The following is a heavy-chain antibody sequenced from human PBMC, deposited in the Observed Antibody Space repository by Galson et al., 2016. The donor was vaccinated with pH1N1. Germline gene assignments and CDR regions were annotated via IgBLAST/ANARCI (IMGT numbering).Heavy chain of an antibody. CDR1: GGSISSRY. CDR3: ARGWNLDAFDI. CDR2: VYTSGRT. V-gene: IGHV4-4*07. D-gene: IGHD1-1*01. J-gene: IGHJ3*02. Sequence: ETLSLPCTVSGGSISSRYWSWIRQPAGKGLEWIGRVYTSGRTDSSPSLKSRVTMSMDTSNSQFSMILNSVTAADTAVYYCARGWNLDAFDIWGQGTMVTVSS.